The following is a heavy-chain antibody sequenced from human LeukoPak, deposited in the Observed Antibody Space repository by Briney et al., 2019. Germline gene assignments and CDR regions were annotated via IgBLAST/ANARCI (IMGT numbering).Heavy chain of an antibody. V-gene: IGHV1-2*02. CDR3: ARFRGSGWYSFDL. CDR2: INPTSFGT. Sequence: GASEKVSCKASGYTFTGYYIHWVRQAPGQGLEWMGWINPTSFGTKYEQKFQGRVTMTRDTSISTDYMELSDLRSDDTAVYYCARFRGSGWYSFDLWGQGTLVTVSS. CDR1: GYTFTGYY. D-gene: IGHD6-19*01. J-gene: IGHJ5*02.